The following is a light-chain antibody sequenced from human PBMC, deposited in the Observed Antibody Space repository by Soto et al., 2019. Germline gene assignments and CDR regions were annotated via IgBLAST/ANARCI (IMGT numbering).Light chain of an antibody. CDR2: ATS. J-gene: IGKJ1*01. Sequence: DIHLTQSPSSLSASIGDRVTITCRASQSIPNSLNWYQQKPGKAPKLLIYATSGLQSGVPSRFSGSGSGTDFTLTISSLQREDFAAYYCKQSFSSSWTFGQGTKVDIK. CDR3: KQSFSSSWT. V-gene: IGKV1-39*01. CDR1: QSIPNS.